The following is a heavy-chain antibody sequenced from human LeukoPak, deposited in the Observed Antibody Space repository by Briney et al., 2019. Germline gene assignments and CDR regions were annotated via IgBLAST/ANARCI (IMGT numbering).Heavy chain of an antibody. Sequence: PGGSLRLSCAASGFTFSTFAMNWVRQALGKGLEWVSVIVGSGGGIYYADSVKGRFTISRDNSKSILYLQMNRLRVEDTAVYYCVKDRQPDSRYNFDYWGHGTLVTVSS. CDR1: GFTFSTFA. CDR2: IVGSGGGI. J-gene: IGHJ4*01. CDR3: VKDRQPDSRYNFDY. D-gene: IGHD5-12*01. V-gene: IGHV3-23*01.